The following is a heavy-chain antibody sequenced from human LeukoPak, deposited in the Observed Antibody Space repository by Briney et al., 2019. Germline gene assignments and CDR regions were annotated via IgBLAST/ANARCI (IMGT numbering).Heavy chain of an antibody. CDR3: ARGGYSSGQRRRFDY. Sequence: SETLSLTCTVSGGSISSYYWSWIRQPPGKGLEWIGYIYYSGSTNYNPSLKSRVTISVDTSKNQFSLKLSSVTAADTAVYYCARGGYSSGQRRRFDYWGQGTLVTVSS. J-gene: IGHJ4*02. D-gene: IGHD6-19*01. V-gene: IGHV4-59*12. CDR2: IYYSGST. CDR1: GGSISSYY.